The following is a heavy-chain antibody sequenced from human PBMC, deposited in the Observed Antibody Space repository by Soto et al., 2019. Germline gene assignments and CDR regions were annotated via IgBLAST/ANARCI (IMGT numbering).Heavy chain of an antibody. J-gene: IGHJ3*02. Sequence: QVQLVESGGGVVQPGRSLGLSCAASGFTFSNYGMHWVRQAPGKGLEWVAVIGYEGSNKYYSDSVKGRFTISRDNSKNTLYVQMNSLRAEDTAVYYCARGEYSGYGCAFDIWGQGTMVTVSS. CDR2: IGYEGSNK. V-gene: IGHV3-33*01. D-gene: IGHD5-12*01. CDR1: GFTFSNYG. CDR3: ARGEYSGYGCAFDI.